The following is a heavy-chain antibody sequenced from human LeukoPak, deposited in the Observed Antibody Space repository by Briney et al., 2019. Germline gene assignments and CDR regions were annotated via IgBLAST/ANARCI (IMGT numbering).Heavy chain of an antibody. Sequence: GGSLRLSCAASGFTFSDYYMGWIRQAPGKGLEWVSYISSSGSTIYYADSVKGRFTISRDNTKNSLYLQMNSLRAEDTAVYYCASSDYYDSSGYYSYAFDIWGQGTMVTVSS. CDR2: ISSSGSTI. CDR3: ASSDYYDSSGYYSYAFDI. CDR1: GFTFSDYY. D-gene: IGHD3-22*01. J-gene: IGHJ3*02. V-gene: IGHV3-11*04.